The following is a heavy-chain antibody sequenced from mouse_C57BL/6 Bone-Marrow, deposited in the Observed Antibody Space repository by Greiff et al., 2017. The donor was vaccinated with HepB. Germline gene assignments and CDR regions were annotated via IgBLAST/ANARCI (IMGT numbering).Heavy chain of an antibody. V-gene: IGHV1-81*01. Sequence: QVQLKQSGAELARPGASVKLSCKASGYTFTSYGISWVKQRPGQGLEWIGEIYPRSGNTYYNEKFKGKATLTADKSSSTAYMELRSLTSEDSAVYFCARWLRYRYFDVWGTGTTVTVSS. J-gene: IGHJ1*03. D-gene: IGHD1-1*01. CDR1: GYTFTSYG. CDR3: ARWLRYRYFDV. CDR2: IYPRSGNT.